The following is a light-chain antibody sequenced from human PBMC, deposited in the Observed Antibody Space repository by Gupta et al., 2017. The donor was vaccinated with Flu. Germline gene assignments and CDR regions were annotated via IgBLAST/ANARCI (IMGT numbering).Light chain of an antibody. J-gene: IGKJ4*01. V-gene: IGKV4-1*01. Sequence: TTYCRSSQDPLTNIENFLAWFQQKPGQPPKLLIYWASTRASGVPDRFSGSGSGTDFTLTISSLQAEDVAVYYCHQYYSEPLTFGGGTKVEIK. CDR2: WAS. CDR1: QDPLTNIENF. CDR3: HQYYSEPLT.